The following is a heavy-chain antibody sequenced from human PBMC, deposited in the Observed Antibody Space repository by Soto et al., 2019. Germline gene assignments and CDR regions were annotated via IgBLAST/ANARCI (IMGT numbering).Heavy chain of an antibody. CDR2: ISDDGGSK. D-gene: IGHD3-3*01. Sequence: QPGGTLRLSCAASGFTFSSYAMSWVRQAPGKGLEWVSAISDDGGSKYYADSVKGRFTISRDNSKNTLYLQMNSLRAEDTAVYYCARFDYDFWSGYHNYYGMDVWGQGTTVTVSS. CDR3: ARFDYDFWSGYHNYYGMDV. J-gene: IGHJ6*02. V-gene: IGHV3-23*01. CDR1: GFTFSSYA.